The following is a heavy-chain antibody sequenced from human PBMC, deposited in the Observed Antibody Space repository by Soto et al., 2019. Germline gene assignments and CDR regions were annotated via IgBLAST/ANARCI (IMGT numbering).Heavy chain of an antibody. Sequence: QITLNGPGLTGLRPKETLTLTCRFSGSSLTTGGLGVGGIRKSPGKAPEWLDPIYWDDDKRYSASLKSRLTITKDTSKNQVVLTVSDLDPTDTATYYCAHRVLRTVFGLVTTTAIYFDFWGQGTPVAVSS. CDR1: GSSLTTGGLG. J-gene: IGHJ4*02. D-gene: IGHD3-3*01. V-gene: IGHV2-5*02. CDR2: IYWDDDK. CDR3: AHRVLRTVFGLVTTTAIYFDF.